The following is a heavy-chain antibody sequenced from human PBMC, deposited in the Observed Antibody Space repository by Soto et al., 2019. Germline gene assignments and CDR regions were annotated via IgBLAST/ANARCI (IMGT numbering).Heavy chain of an antibody. V-gene: IGHV4-30-2*03. CDR2: IYHSGTT. J-gene: IGHJ6*02. CDR3: ARLHGYCISSSCHGHYAMDV. CDR1: GGSISSGGYS. D-gene: IGHD2-2*01. Sequence: LSLTCAVSGGSISSGGYSWSWIRQPPGKGLEWIGYIYHSGTTYYNPSLNSRVTVSVDTSKNQFSLKVTSVTAADTAVYYCARLHGYCISSSCHGHYAMDVWGQGTTVTVSS.